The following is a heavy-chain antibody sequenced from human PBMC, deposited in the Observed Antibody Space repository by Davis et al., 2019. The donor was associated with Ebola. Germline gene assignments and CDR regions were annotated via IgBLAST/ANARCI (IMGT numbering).Heavy chain of an antibody. CDR3: ARGTGDYGGNSGPVLYFDL. V-gene: IGHV1-24*01. CDR2: FDPEDGET. CDR1: GYTLTELS. D-gene: IGHD4-23*01. Sequence: ASVKVSCKVSGYTLTELSMHWVRQAPGKGLEWMGGFDPEDGETIYAQKFQGRVTMTEDTSTDTAYMELSSLRSEDTAVYYCARGTGDYGGNSGPVLYFDLWGRGTLVTVSS. J-gene: IGHJ2*01.